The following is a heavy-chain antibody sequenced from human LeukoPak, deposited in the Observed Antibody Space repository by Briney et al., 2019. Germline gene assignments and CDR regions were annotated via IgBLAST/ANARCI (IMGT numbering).Heavy chain of an antibody. V-gene: IGHV1-69*13. CDR2: IIPIFGTA. D-gene: IGHD4-23*01. Sequence: GASVKVSCKASEGTFSSYAISWVRQAPGQGLEWMGGIIPIFGTANYAQKFQGRVTITADESTSTAYMELSSLRSEDTAVYYCARRFLDYGGNPEGFDPWGQGTLVTVSS. J-gene: IGHJ5*02. CDR3: ARRFLDYGGNPEGFDP. CDR1: EGTFSSYA.